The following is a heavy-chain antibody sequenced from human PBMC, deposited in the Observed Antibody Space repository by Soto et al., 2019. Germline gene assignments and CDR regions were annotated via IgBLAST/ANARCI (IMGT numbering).Heavy chain of an antibody. CDR3: ARRRGYGAHVVFDY. V-gene: IGHV4-39*01. Sequence: SETLSLTCTVSCGSISSSSYYWGWIRQPPGKGLEWIGSIYYSGSTYYNPSLKSRVTISVDTSKNQFSLKLSSVTAADTAVYYCARRRGYGAHVVFDYWGQGTLVTVSS. J-gene: IGHJ4*02. D-gene: IGHD5-12*01. CDR1: CGSISSSSYY. CDR2: IYYSGST.